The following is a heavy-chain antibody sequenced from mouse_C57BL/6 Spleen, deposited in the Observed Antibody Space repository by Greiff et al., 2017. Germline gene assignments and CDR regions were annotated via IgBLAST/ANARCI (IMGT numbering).Heavy chain of an antibody. CDR2: IYPGSGST. CDR3: ARSQANPAWFAY. J-gene: IGHJ3*01. V-gene: IGHV1-55*01. Sequence: QVQLQQPGAELVKPGASVKMSCKASGYTFTSYWITWVKQRPGQGLEWIGDIYPGSGSTNYNEKFKSKATLTVDTSSSTAYMQLSSLTSEDSAVYYCARSQANPAWFAYWGQGTLVTVSA. CDR1: GYTFTSYW.